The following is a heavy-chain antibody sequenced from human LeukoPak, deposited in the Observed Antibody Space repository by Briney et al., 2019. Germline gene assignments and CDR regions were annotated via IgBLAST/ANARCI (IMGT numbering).Heavy chain of an antibody. CDR1: GFTFSSYG. Sequence: GGSLRLSCAASGFTFSSYGMHWVRQAPGKGLEWVAFIRYDGSNKYYADSVKGRFTISRDNSKNTLYLQMNSLRAEDTAVYYCAKEREAYCGGDCYSPGAFDIWGQGTMVTVPS. J-gene: IGHJ3*02. CDR3: AKEREAYCGGDCYSPGAFDI. D-gene: IGHD2-21*02. CDR2: IRYDGSNK. V-gene: IGHV3-30*02.